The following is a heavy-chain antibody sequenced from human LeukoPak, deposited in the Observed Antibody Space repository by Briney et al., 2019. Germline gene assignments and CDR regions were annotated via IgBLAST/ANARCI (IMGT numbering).Heavy chain of an antibody. Sequence: GGSLRLSCAASGFTFDDYAMHWVRQAPGKGLEWVSLVSWDGGSTYYADSVKGRFTISRDNSKNSLYLQMNSLRAEDTALYYCAKEAYYDSSGYYQYFDYWGQGTLVTVSS. J-gene: IGHJ4*02. CDR3: AKEAYYDSSGYYQYFDY. D-gene: IGHD3-22*01. CDR1: GFTFDDYA. V-gene: IGHV3-43D*03. CDR2: VSWDGGST.